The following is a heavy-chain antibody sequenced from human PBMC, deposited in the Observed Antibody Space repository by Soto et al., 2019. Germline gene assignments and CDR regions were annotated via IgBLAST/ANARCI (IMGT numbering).Heavy chain of an antibody. CDR2: FYYSGST. V-gene: IGHV4-39*01. Sequence: SETLSLTCTVSGGSISSSSYYWGWIRQSPGKGLEWIGSFYYSGSTYYSPSLKSRVTISGDTSKKQISLRLSSVTATDTAVYYCARISVASRYMDVWGKGATVTVSS. CDR3: ARISVASRYMDV. J-gene: IGHJ6*03. CDR1: GGSISSSSYY. D-gene: IGHD5-12*01.